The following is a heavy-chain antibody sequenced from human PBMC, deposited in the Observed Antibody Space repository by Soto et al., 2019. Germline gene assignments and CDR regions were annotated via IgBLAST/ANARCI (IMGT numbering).Heavy chain of an antibody. CDR1: GFTFSSYW. D-gene: IGHD3-10*01. J-gene: IGHJ4*02. Sequence: EVQLVESGGGLVQPGVSLRLSCAASGFTFSSYWMHWVRQAPGKGLVWVSRIKSDGSNINYADSVKGRFTISRDNAKNTLYLQMNSLRAEDTAIYYCARGGFSGSGSFIQGDYWGQGTLVTVSS. V-gene: IGHV3-74*01. CDR2: IKSDGSNI. CDR3: ARGGFSGSGSFIQGDY.